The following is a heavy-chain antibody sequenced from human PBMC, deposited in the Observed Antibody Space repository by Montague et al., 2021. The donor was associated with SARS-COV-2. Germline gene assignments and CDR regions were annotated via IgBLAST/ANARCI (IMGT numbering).Heavy chain of an antibody. CDR2: IYYRYKWYS. V-gene: IGHV6-1*01. D-gene: IGHD6-19*01. J-gene: IGHJ4*02. Sequence: CAISGDSVSSHRVAWSWIRYAPSSGLEWLGRIYYRYKWYSDYAPSVRGRLTVNPDASKNEFSLELNYVTPEDTAVYYCVRYSGWFYFDFWGQGTLVTVSS. CDR1: GDSVSSHRVA. CDR3: VRYSGWFYFDF.